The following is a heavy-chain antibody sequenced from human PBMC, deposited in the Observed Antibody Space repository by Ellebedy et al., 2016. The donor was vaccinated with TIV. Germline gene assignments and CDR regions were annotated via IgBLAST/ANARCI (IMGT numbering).Heavy chain of an antibody. CDR2: ISSSSSTI. J-gene: IGHJ4*02. D-gene: IGHD1-20*01. Sequence: GESLKISXAVSGFTFSSHSINWVRQAPGKGLEWVSYISSSSSTIYYADSVKGRFTISRDNAKNSLYLQMNSLRAEDTAVYYCARAVPITGTTAFDYWGQGTLVTVSS. CDR1: GFTFSSHS. CDR3: ARAVPITGTTAFDY. V-gene: IGHV3-48*04.